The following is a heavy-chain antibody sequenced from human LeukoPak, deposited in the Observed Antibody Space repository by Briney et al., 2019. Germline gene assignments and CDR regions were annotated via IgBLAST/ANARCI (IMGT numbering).Heavy chain of an antibody. Sequence: GGSLRLSCAASGFTFSSYDMHWVRQATGKGLEWVSAIGTAGDTYYPGSVKGRFTISRDNAKNSLYLQMNSLRAEDTALYYCAKDIAVAGTGLDYWGQGTLVTVSS. CDR1: GFTFSSYD. V-gene: IGHV3-13*01. CDR2: IGTAGDT. CDR3: AKDIAVAGTGLDY. D-gene: IGHD6-19*01. J-gene: IGHJ4*02.